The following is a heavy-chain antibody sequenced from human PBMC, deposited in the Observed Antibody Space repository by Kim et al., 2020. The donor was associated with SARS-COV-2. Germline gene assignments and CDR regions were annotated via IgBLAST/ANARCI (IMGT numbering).Heavy chain of an antibody. CDR2: IYYSRNNVYKT. D-gene: IGHD1-26*01. CDR3: ACLVGGSGGALDH. J-gene: IGHJ4*02. Sequence: SETPSLTCTVSGGSIDSFYWSWIRQSPGKGLEWIGYIYYSRNNVYKTDYNTSLKSRVTILEDTSTNQFSLKLKSVTADDTAVYYCACLVGGSGGALDHWGQGALVTVTS. V-gene: IGHV4-59*01. CDR1: GGSIDSFY.